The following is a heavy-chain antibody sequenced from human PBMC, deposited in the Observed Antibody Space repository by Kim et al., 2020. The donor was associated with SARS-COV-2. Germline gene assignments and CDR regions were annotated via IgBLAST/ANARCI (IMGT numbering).Heavy chain of an antibody. D-gene: IGHD1-26*01. V-gene: IGHV3-23*01. CDR1: GFTFSSYA. CDR2: ISGSGGST. J-gene: IGHJ4*02. Sequence: GGSLRLSCAASGFTFSSYAMSWVRQAPGKGLEWVSAISGSGGSTYYADSVKGRFTISRDNSKNTLYLQMNSLRAEDTAVYYCAKSGEVVGATRSFDYWGQGTLVTVSS. CDR3: AKSGEVVGATRSFDY.